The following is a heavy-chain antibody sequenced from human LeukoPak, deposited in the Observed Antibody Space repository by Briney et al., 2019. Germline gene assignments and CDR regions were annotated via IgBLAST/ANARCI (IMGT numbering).Heavy chain of an antibody. V-gene: IGHV1-69*01. Sequence: SVTVSCKASGGTFSSYAISWVRQAPGQGLEWMGGIIPIFGTANYAQKFQGRVTITADESTSTAYMELSSLRSEDTAVYYCAREDSGSYKRGFVGVFDYWGQGTLVTVSS. D-gene: IGHD1-26*01. CDR2: IIPIFGTA. J-gene: IGHJ4*02. CDR3: AREDSGSYKRGFVGVFDY. CDR1: GGTFSSYA.